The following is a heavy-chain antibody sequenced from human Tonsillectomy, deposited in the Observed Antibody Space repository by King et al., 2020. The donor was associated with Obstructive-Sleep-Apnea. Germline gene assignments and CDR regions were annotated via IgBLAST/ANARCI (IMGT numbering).Heavy chain of an antibody. D-gene: IGHD5-18*01. CDR1: GYSFTSYW. Sequence: VQLVESGAEVKKPGESLKISCKGSGYSFTSYWIGWVRQMPGKGLEWMGIIYPGDSDTRYSPSFQGQVTISADKSISTAYLQWSSLKASDTAMYYCARQGEVDTAMVSPIDCWGQGTLVTVSS. CDR2: IYPGDSDT. J-gene: IGHJ4*02. V-gene: IGHV5-51*01. CDR3: ARQGEVDTAMVSPIDC.